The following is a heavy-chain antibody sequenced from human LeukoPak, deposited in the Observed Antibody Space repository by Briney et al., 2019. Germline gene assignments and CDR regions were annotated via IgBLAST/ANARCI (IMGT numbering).Heavy chain of an antibody. CDR1: GGSFSGYY. CDR2: INHSGST. V-gene: IGHV4-34*01. D-gene: IGHD3-22*01. Sequence: SETLSLTCAVYGGSFSGYYWSWFRQPPGKGLEWIGEINHSGSTNYNPSLKSRVTISVDTSKNQFSLKLSSVTAADTAVYYCARGYRRYYYDSSGYYYGNYYYYYMDVWGKGTTVTVSS. CDR3: ARGYRRYYYDSSGYYYGNYYYYYMDV. J-gene: IGHJ6*03.